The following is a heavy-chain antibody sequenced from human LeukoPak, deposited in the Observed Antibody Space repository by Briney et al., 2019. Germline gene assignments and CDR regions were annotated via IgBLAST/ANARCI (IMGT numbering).Heavy chain of an antibody. J-gene: IGHJ4*02. Sequence: GGSMRLSCAESGFTFSSYGMHWVRQAPGKGLEWVAFIRSDGSNKYYADSVKGRFTISRDNSKNTLYLQMNSLRAEDTAVYYCAKDFLWFGELNHFDYWGQGTLVTVSS. CDR2: IRSDGSNK. V-gene: IGHV3-30*02. D-gene: IGHD3-10*01. CDR3: AKDFLWFGELNHFDY. CDR1: GFTFSSYG.